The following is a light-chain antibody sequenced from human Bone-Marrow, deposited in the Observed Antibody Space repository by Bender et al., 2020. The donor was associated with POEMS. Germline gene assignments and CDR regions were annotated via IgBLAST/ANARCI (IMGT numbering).Light chain of an antibody. CDR2: KDS. CDR3: QSADSSGIYRV. Sequence: SYELTQPSSVSVSAGQTARITCSGDVLATKYARWFQQKPGQAPVQVIYKDSERPSGIPERFSASSSGTTVTLTISGVQAEDEADYYCQSADSSGIYRVFGGGTKLTVL. V-gene: IGLV3-25*03. J-gene: IGLJ3*02. CDR1: VLATKY.